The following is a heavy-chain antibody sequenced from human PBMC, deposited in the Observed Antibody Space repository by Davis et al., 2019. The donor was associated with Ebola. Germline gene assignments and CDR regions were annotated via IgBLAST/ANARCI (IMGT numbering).Heavy chain of an antibody. D-gene: IGHD5-12*01. Sequence: GESLKISCAASGLTFSSYAMHWVRQAPGKGLEWVSYISSSSSTIYYADSVKGRFTISRDNAKNSLYLQMNSLRDEDTAVYYCARLVGGYDYPYYYYGMDVWGQGTTVTVSS. J-gene: IGHJ6*02. V-gene: IGHV3-48*02. CDR2: ISSSSSTI. CDR1: GLTFSSYA. CDR3: ARLVGGYDYPYYYYGMDV.